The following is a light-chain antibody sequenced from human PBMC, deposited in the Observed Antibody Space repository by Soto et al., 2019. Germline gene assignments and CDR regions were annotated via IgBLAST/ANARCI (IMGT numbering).Light chain of an antibody. V-gene: IGKV1-5*03. CDR2: KAY. CDR3: QQYNSYRRT. CDR1: QSISSW. Sequence: DIQMTQSPSTLSASVGDRVTITCRASQSISSWLAWYQQKPGKAPKLLIYKAYSLESGVPSRFSGSGPGTEFTLTISSLQPDDFATYYCQQYNSYRRTFGQGTKVEIK. J-gene: IGKJ1*01.